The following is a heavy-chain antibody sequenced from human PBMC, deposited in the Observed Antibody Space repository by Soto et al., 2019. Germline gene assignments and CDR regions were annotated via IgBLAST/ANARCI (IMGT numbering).Heavy chain of an antibody. Sequence: PGGSLRLSCSASGFTFSSYAMHWVRQAPGKGLEYVSAISSNGGSTYYADSVKGRFTISRDNSKDTLYLQMHSLRSDDTAVYFCARGPITQTSFIDHWGQGTLVTVSS. V-gene: IGHV3-64*04. CDR3: ARGPITQTSFIDH. D-gene: IGHD1-20*01. CDR1: GFTFSSYA. CDR2: ISSNGGST. J-gene: IGHJ4*02.